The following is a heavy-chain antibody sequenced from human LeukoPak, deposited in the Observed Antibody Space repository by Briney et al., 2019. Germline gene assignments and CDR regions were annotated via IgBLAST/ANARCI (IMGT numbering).Heavy chain of an antibody. CDR2: ISYDGSDK. CDR3: AKERPDSSGWYYFDY. V-gene: IGHV3-30*18. D-gene: IGHD6-19*01. J-gene: IGHJ4*02. CDR1: GFTFSSYG. Sequence: GRSLRLSCAASGFTFSSYGMHWVHQAPGKELEWVAVISYDGSDKYYADSVKGRFTISRDNSKNTLYLQMNSLRAEDTAVYYCAKERPDSSGWYYFDYWGQGTLVTVSS.